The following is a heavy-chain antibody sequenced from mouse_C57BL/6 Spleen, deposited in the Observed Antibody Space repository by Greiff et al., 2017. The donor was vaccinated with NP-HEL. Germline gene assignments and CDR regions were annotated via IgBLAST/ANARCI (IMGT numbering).Heavy chain of an antibody. CDR2: IDPSDSET. V-gene: IGHV1-52*01. CDR1: GYTFTSYW. CDR3: AREDYGSHVRFDY. D-gene: IGHD1-1*01. Sequence: QVQLQQPGAELVRPGSSVKLSCKASGYTFTSYWMHWVKQRPIQGLEWIGNIDPSDSETHYNQKFKDKATLTVDKSSSTAYMQLSSLTSEDSAVYYCAREDYGSHVRFDYWGQGTTLTVSS. J-gene: IGHJ2*01.